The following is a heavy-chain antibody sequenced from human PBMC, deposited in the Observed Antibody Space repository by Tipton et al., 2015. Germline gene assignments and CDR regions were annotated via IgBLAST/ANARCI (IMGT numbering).Heavy chain of an antibody. V-gene: IGHV3-21*04. Sequence: SLRLSCSASGFTFSRCAMNWVRQAPGKGLEWVSSISSSSSYIYYADSVKGRFTISRDNAKNSLILQMNSLRAEDTAVYYCARAYGYTSSWYFGWFDSWGQGTLVTVSS. CDR2: ISSSSSYI. J-gene: IGHJ5*01. CDR3: ARAYGYTSSWYFGWFDS. D-gene: IGHD6-13*01. CDR1: GFTFSRCA.